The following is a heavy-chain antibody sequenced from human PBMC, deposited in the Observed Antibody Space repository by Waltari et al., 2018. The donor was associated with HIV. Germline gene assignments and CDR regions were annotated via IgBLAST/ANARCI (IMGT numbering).Heavy chain of an antibody. CDR1: GGSISSSNYY. CDR3: AKTVRRGFDY. V-gene: IGHV4-39*01. D-gene: IGHD1-1*01. CDR2: IYYSGTT. Sequence: QLQLQESGPGLVKTSETLSLTCTVSGGSISSSNYYWGWIRQPPGKGLEWIGRIYYSGTTYYNPSLKSRVTISVDTSKNQCSLKLSSVTAADTAVYYCAKTVRRGFDYWGQGTLVTVSS. J-gene: IGHJ4*02.